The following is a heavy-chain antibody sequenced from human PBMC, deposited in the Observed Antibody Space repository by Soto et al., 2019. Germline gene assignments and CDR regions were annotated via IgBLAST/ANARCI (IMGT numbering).Heavy chain of an antibody. J-gene: IGHJ4*02. D-gene: IGHD3-22*01. CDR2: IYYSGST. CDR3: ARNDYDSSGYCDY. Sequence: QVQLQESGPGLVKPSQTLSLTCTVSGGSISSGGYYWSWIRQHPGKGLEWIGYIYYSGSTYYNPYLTSRVTISVDTSKNQFSLKLSSVTAADTAVYYCARNDYDSSGYCDYWGQGTLVTVSS. V-gene: IGHV4-31*03. CDR1: GGSISSGGYY.